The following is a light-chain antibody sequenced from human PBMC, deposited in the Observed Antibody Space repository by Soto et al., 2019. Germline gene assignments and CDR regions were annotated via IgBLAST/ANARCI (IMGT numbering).Light chain of an antibody. Sequence: EIVLTQSPGTLSLSPGERASLSCRASQSVTSNYLAWYQQKPGQAPRLLIYAASARPGGIPDRFRGSGSGTDFTLTIRRLEPEDFAMYYCQQYHNSPRTFGQGTKVEIK. CDR3: QQYHNSPRT. CDR1: QSVTSNY. CDR2: AAS. J-gene: IGKJ1*01. V-gene: IGKV3-20*01.